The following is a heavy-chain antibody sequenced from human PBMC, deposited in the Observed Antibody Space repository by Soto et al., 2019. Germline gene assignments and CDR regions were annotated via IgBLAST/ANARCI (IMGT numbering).Heavy chain of an antibody. Sequence: QVQLVQSGAEVKRPGSSVKVSCKASGGTFSNSGFSWVRQAPGQGLEWMGGIIPIFGTGNYAQKFQGRVTISADASASAVYMELSNLRSEDTAVYYCAIGAYSSSLNDYWGQGTLVTVSS. CDR1: GGTFSNSG. CDR2: IIPIFGTG. D-gene: IGHD6-13*01. CDR3: AIGAYSSSLNDY. J-gene: IGHJ4*02. V-gene: IGHV1-69*12.